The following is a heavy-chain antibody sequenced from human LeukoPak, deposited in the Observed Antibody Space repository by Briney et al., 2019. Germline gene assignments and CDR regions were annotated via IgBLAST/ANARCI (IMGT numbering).Heavy chain of an antibody. D-gene: IGHD1-26*01. Sequence: SETLSLTCTVSGGSISSYYWSWIRQPPGKGLEWIGYIYYSGSTNYNPSPKSRVTISVDTSKNQFSLKLSSVTAADTAVYYCARDSVAVRSGSYFGYWGQGTLVTVSS. CDR2: IYYSGST. V-gene: IGHV4-59*01. J-gene: IGHJ4*02. CDR1: GGSISSYY. CDR3: ARDSVAVRSGSYFGY.